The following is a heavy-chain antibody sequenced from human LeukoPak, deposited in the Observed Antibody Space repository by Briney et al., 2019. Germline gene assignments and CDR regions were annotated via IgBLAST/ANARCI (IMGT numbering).Heavy chain of an antibody. Sequence: PSETLSLTCTVSGGSISSSSYYWGWIRQPPGKGLEWIGSIYYSGSTYYNPSLKSRVTISVDTSKNQFSLKLSSVTAADTAVYYCARWGWEIKYYFDYWGQGTLVTVSS. CDR2: IYYSGST. J-gene: IGHJ4*02. D-gene: IGHD1-26*01. V-gene: IGHV4-39*01. CDR1: GGSISSSSYY. CDR3: ARWGWEIKYYFDY.